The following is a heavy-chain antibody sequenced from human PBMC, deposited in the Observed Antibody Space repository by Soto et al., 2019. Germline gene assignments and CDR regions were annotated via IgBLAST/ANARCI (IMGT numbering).Heavy chain of an antibody. CDR3: VRRVSGNYDY. V-gene: IGHV3-64*01. CDR2: ISSNGGTT. D-gene: IGHD1-7*01. Sequence: EVQLAESGGGMVQPGGSLRLSCVASGLTFSSYDMHWVRQAPGKGLEYVSSISSNGGTTYYGNSVKGRFTISRDNSKNTLYLQMGSLRAEDMAIYYCVRRVSGNYDYLGQGTLVTVSS. CDR1: GLTFSSYD. J-gene: IGHJ4*02.